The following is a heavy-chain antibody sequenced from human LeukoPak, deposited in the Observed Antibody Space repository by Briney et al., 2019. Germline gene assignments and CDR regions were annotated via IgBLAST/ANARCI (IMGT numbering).Heavy chain of an antibody. CDR1: GFTFSSYW. V-gene: IGHV3-7*01. D-gene: IGHD6-19*01. CDR2: IKQDGSVK. CDR3: ARIGYSSSCLDY. J-gene: IGHJ4*02. Sequence: GGSLRLSCAASGFTFSSYWMSWVRRAPGKGLEWVANIKQDGSVKYYVDSVKGRFTISRDNAKNSLYLQMNSLRAEDTAVYYCARIGYSSSCLDYWGQGTLVTVSS.